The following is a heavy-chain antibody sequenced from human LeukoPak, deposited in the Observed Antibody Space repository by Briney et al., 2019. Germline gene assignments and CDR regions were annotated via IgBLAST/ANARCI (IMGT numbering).Heavy chain of an antibody. CDR1: GFTFSSYA. V-gene: IGHV3-30-3*01. J-gene: IGHJ4*02. CDR3: ARDLRYCSSTSCYGGSLFDY. D-gene: IGHD2-2*01. CDR2: ISYDGSNK. Sequence: GGSLRLSCAASGFTFSSYAMHWVRQAPGKGLEWVAVISYDGSNKYYADSVKGRFTISRDNSKNTLYLQMNSLRAEDTAVYYCARDLRYCSSTSCYGGSLFDYWGQGTLVTVSS.